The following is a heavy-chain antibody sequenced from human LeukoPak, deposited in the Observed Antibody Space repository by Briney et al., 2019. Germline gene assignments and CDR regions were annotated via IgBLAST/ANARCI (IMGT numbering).Heavy chain of an antibody. Sequence: PSETLSLTCTVSGGSISSSSYYWGWIRQPPGKGLEWIGSIYYSGSTYYNPSLKSRVTISVDTSKNQFSLKLSSVTAADTAVYYCARRVAVAGRTDWVYWGQGTLVTVSS. CDR1: GGSISSSSYY. V-gene: IGHV4-39*07. CDR3: ARRVAVAGRTDWVY. D-gene: IGHD6-19*01. J-gene: IGHJ4*02. CDR2: IYYSGST.